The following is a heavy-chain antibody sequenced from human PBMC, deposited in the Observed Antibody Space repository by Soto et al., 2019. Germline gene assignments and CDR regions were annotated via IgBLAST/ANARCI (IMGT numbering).Heavy chain of an antibody. CDR3: AKDRRAGGNYGFYSDF. Sequence: EVQLLASGGGLVQPGGSLRLSCAASGFTFRSYGMTWVRQAPGKGLEWVSFSSATGSGTYYADSVKGRFTISRDNSKNTLYLQMTSLRADDTAVYYCAKDRRAGGNYGFYSDFWGQGARVIVSS. D-gene: IGHD1-7*01. CDR1: GFTFRSYG. V-gene: IGHV3-23*01. CDR2: SSATGSGT. J-gene: IGHJ4*02.